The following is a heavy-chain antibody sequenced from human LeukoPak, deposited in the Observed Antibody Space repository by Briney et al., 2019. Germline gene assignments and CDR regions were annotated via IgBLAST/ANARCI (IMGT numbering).Heavy chain of an antibody. D-gene: IGHD3-22*01. CDR2: INPNSGGT. CDR1: GYTFTGYY. CDR3: ARSITMIVGPWAVYFQH. V-gene: IGHV1-2*04. J-gene: IGHJ1*01. Sequence: GASVKVSCKASGYTFTGYYIHWIRQAPGQGLEWMGWINPNSGGTNYAQRFQGWVTMTRDTSISTAYMELSRLRSDDTAVYYCARSITMIVGPWAVYFQHWGQGTPVTVSS.